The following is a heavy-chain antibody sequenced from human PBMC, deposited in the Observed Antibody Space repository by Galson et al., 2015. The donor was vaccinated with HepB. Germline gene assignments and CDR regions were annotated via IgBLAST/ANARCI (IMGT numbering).Heavy chain of an antibody. Sequence: SVKVSCKASGYSFSNYGISWVRQAPGQGLEWMALINTSGGSTSYARKFQGRVTVTRDTSTNTAYMEMSSLRSADTAMYYCARLDTAGDHWGQGTLVTVSS. CDR1: GYSFSNYG. D-gene: IGHD5-18*01. CDR2: INTSGGST. V-gene: IGHV1-46*01. J-gene: IGHJ4*02. CDR3: ARLDTAGDH.